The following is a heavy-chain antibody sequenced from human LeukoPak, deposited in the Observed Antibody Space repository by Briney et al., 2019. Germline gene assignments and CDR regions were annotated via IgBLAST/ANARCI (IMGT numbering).Heavy chain of an antibody. V-gene: IGHV4-4*08. D-gene: IGHD1-1*01. Sequence: LETLSLTCTVSGGSINIYHWSWIRQPPGKGLECLGYISSSGSTNYNPSLESRVTISKDLSKNQFSLKLSSVTAADTALYFCARLIYDTYTNNWRFDYWGQGTLVTISS. CDR1: GGSINIYH. CDR2: ISSSGST. J-gene: IGHJ4*02. CDR3: ARLIYDTYTNNWRFDY.